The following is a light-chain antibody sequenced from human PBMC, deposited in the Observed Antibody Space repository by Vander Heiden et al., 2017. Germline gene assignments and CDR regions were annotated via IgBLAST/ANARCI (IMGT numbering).Light chain of an antibody. V-gene: IGKV1-39*01. Sequence: DIPMPQSHSSLSASVGDRVTITCRASQSISSYLNWYQQKPGKAPKLLIYAASSLQSGVPSRFSGSGSGTDFTLTISSLQPEDFATYYCQQSYSTRLTFGGGTKVEIK. CDR1: QSISSY. CDR2: AAS. CDR3: QQSYSTRLT. J-gene: IGKJ4*01.